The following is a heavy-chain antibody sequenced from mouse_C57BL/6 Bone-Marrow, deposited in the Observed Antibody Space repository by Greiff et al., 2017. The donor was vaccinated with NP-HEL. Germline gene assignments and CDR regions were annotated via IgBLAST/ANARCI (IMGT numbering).Heavy chain of an antibody. CDR1: GFTFSDYY. CDR2: INYDGSST. Sequence: EVMLVESEGGLVQPGSSMKLSCTASGFTFSDYYMAWVRQVPEKGLEWVANINYDGSSTYYLDSLKSRFIISRDNAKNILYLQMSSLKSEDTATYYCARIFYYYGSSYFDVWGTGTTVTVSS. V-gene: IGHV5-16*01. J-gene: IGHJ1*03. D-gene: IGHD1-1*01. CDR3: ARIFYYYGSSYFDV.